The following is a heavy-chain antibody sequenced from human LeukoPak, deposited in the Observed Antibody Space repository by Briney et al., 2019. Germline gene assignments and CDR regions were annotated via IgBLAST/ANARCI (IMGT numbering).Heavy chain of an antibody. Sequence: SVKVSCKASGGTFSSYAISWVRQAPGQGLEWMGIINPSGGSTSYAQRFQGRVTITADESTDTVYMELGSLTSEDTATYFCARDREISARPGGWFDPWGQGTLVTVSS. D-gene: IGHD6-6*01. CDR2: INPSGGST. V-gene: IGHV1-69*11. J-gene: IGHJ5*02. CDR1: GGTFSSYA. CDR3: ARDREISARPGGWFDP.